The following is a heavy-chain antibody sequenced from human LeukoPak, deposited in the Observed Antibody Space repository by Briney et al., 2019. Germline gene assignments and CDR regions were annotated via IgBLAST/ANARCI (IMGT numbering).Heavy chain of an antibody. Sequence: ASVKVSCKASGYTFTSYYIHWVRQAPGQGLEWMGVINPGGGSTSYAQKFQGRVTMTRDTSTSTVYMELSSLRSEDTAVYYCARNMVRGVAHYYYYGMDVWGQGTTVTVSS. CDR3: ARNMVRGVAHYYYYGMDV. D-gene: IGHD3-10*01. CDR2: INPGGGST. J-gene: IGHJ6*02. V-gene: IGHV1-46*01. CDR1: GYTFTSYY.